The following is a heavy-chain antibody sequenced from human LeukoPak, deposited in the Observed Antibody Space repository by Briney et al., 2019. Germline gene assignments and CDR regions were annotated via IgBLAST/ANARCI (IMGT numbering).Heavy chain of an antibody. D-gene: IGHD5-18*01. CDR2: IYYSGST. J-gene: IGHJ4*02. Sequence: SETLSLTCTVSGGSISSGGYYWSWIRQHPGKGLEWIGYIYYSGSTYYNPSLKSRVTISVDTSKNQFSLKLSSVTAADTAVYYCARGPGWGYGYGAYFDYWGQGTLVTVSS. CDR3: ARGPGWGYGYGAYFDY. CDR1: GGSISSGGYY. V-gene: IGHV4-31*03.